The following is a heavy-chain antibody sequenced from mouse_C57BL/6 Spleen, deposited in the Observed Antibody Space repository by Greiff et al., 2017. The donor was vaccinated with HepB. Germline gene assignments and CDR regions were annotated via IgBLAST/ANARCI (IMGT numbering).Heavy chain of an antibody. CDR1: GYAFTNYL. CDR3: AGEGIYYGSSYGGFAY. J-gene: IGHJ3*01. CDR2: INPGSGGT. Sequence: QVQLKQSGAELVRPGTSVKVSCKASGYAFTNYLIEWVKQRPGQGLEWIGVINPGSGGTNYNEKFKGKATLTADKSSSTAYMQLSSLTSEDSAVYFCAGEGIYYGSSYGGFAYWGQGTLVTVSA. D-gene: IGHD1-1*01. V-gene: IGHV1-54*01.